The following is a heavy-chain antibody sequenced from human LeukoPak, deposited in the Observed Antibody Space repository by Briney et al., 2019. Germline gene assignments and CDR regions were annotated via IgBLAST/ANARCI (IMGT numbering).Heavy chain of an antibody. J-gene: IGHJ4*02. CDR2: MNPNSGNT. Sequence: ASVKVSCKASGGTFSSYAISWVRQATGQGLEWMGWMNPNSGNTGYAQKFQGRVTMTRNTSISTAYMELSSLRSEDTAVYYCAKGLGAALDYWGQGTLVTVSS. CDR1: GGTFSSYA. V-gene: IGHV1-8*02. CDR3: AKGLGAALDY. D-gene: IGHD6-6*01.